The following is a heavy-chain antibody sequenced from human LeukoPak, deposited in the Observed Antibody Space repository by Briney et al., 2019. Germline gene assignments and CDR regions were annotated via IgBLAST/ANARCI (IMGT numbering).Heavy chain of an antibody. D-gene: IGHD2-2*01. CDR3: ARDDGISSNFDY. Sequence: ASAKVSCKASGYTFTGCYMHWVRQAPGQGLEWMGWINPNSGGTNYAQKFQGRVTMTRDTSISTAYMELSRLRSDDTAVYYCARDDGISSNFDYWGQGTLVTVSS. CDR1: GYTFTGCY. J-gene: IGHJ4*02. V-gene: IGHV1-2*02. CDR2: INPNSGGT.